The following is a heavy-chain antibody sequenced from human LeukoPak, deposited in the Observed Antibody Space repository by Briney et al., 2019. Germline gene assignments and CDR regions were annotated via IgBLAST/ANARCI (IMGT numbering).Heavy chain of an antibody. CDR3: ARGGAFYDYDSSGYPYY. J-gene: IGHJ4*02. Sequence: PGGSLRLSCAASGFTVSSNYMSWVRQAPGKGLEWVSVIYSGGSTYYADSVKSRFTISRDNSKNTLYLQMNSLRAEDTAVYYCARGGAFYDYDSSGYPYYWGQGTLVTVSS. CDR2: IYSGGST. CDR1: GFTVSSNY. V-gene: IGHV3-66*01. D-gene: IGHD3-22*01.